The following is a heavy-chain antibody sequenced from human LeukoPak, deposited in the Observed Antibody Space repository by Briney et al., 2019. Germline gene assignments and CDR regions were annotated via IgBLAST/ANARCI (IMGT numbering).Heavy chain of an antibody. Sequence: GGSLRLSCAASGFTFSSYSMNWVRQAPGKGLEWVSSISSSSSYIYYADSVKGRFTISRDNAKNSLYLQMNSLRAEDTAVYYCAKKRGTTTGFDYWGQGTLVTVSS. CDR1: GFTFSSYS. J-gene: IGHJ4*02. D-gene: IGHD1-26*01. V-gene: IGHV3-21*04. CDR2: ISSSSSYI. CDR3: AKKRGTTTGFDY.